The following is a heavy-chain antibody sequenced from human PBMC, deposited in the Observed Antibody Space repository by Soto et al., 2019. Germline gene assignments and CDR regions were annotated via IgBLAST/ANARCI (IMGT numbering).Heavy chain of an antibody. CDR1: GYTFTGYY. CDR2: INPNSGGT. Sequence: VASVKVSCKASGYTFTGYYMHWVRQAPGQGLEWMGWINPNSGGTNYAQKFQGRVTMTRDTSISTAYMELSRLRSDDTAVYYCARIGCSGGSCYSDWFDPWGQGTLVTVSS. J-gene: IGHJ5*02. CDR3: ARIGCSGGSCYSDWFDP. V-gene: IGHV1-2*02. D-gene: IGHD2-15*01.